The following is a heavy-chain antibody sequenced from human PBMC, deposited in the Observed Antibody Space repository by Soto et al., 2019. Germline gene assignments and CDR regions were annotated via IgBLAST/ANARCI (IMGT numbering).Heavy chain of an antibody. D-gene: IGHD3-16*02. Sequence: EMQLVESGGGLVKPGGSLRLSCAASGFTFSNAWMGWIRQAPGKGLEWVGRIKSKTDGGAPDYAAPVKDRFTISRDDSKNTLFLQMNSLKTEDTAMYYCTTGGGGSYGLYVNWGQGTLVTVSS. V-gene: IGHV3-15*01. CDR1: GFTFSNAW. J-gene: IGHJ4*02. CDR2: IKSKTDGGAP. CDR3: TTGGGGSYGLYVN.